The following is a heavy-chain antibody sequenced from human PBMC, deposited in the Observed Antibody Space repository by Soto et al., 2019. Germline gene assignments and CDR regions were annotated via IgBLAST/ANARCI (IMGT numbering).Heavy chain of an antibody. CDR3: TTATDDFWSGYYSYYYYGMDV. CDR2: IIPIFGTA. Sequence: QVQLVQSGAEVKKPGSSVKVSCKASGGTFSSYAISWVRQAPGQGLEWMGGIIPIFGTANYAQKFQGRVTITADESTSTAYMELSSLRPEDTAVYYCTTATDDFWSGYYSYYYYGMDVWGQGTTVTVSS. D-gene: IGHD3-3*01. V-gene: IGHV1-69*01. CDR1: GGTFSSYA. J-gene: IGHJ6*02.